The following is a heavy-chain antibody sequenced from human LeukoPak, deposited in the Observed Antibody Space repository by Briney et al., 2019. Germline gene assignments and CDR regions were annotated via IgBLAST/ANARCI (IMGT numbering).Heavy chain of an antibody. CDR2: IYYTGST. J-gene: IGHJ4*02. V-gene: IGHV4-59*01. D-gene: IGHD3-10*01. CDR1: GTSISSLY. CDR3: ATTYYYGSGTYSLVY. Sequence: PSETLSLTSSVSGTSISSLYWTWIRQPPGKGLEWIGYIYYTGSTNYNPSLKSPVTIFVDTSTNQFSLRLSSVSVADTAVYYCATTYYYGSGTYSLVYWGQGTLVTVSS.